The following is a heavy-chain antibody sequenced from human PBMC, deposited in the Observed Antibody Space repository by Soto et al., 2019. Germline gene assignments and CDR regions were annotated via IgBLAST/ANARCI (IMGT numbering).Heavy chain of an antibody. J-gene: IGHJ5*02. CDR1: GGSISSYY. CDR3: ASHIATDWFDP. Sequence: SETLSLTCTVSGGSISSYYWSWIRQPPGKGLEWIGYIYYSGSTNYNPSLKSRVTISVDTSKNQFSLKLRSVTAADTAVYYCASHIATDWFDPWGQATLVTVSS. CDR2: IYYSGST. V-gene: IGHV4-59*12. D-gene: IGHD2-21*01.